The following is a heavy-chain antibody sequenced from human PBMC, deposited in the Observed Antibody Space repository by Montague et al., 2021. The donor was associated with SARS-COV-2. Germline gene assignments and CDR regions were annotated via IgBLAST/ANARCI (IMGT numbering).Heavy chain of an antibody. Sequence: CAISGDSVATNRGTWNEVRPSPSRGLEWLWRTYYRSEWYSDYSVSVKSRISINPDTSKNQFSLQLNSVTPEDTAVYYCARAERGSCGDGNCYQYFFNYWGQGTLVTVSS. D-gene: IGHD2-15*01. CDR1: GDSVATNRGT. CDR3: ARAERGSCGDGNCYQYFFNY. CDR2: TYYRSEWYS. V-gene: IGHV6-1*01. J-gene: IGHJ4*02.